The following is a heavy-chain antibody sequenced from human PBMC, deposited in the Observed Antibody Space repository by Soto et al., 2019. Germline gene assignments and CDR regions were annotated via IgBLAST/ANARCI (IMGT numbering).Heavy chain of an antibody. CDR1: GFTYPSYD. D-gene: IGHD3-10*01. Sequence: EVQLVQSGGGLAQPGGSLRLSCAAFGFTYPSYDMVWVRHVAGKGLEWVSSMGGAGAREYAGSVRGRFTISRDKARNSLYLQMDRRRVGDTAVYYCTRGTFGVGMDLWGQGTPVTVSS. J-gene: IGHJ6*02. CDR3: TRGTFGVGMDL. V-gene: IGHV3-13*01. CDR2: MGGAGAR.